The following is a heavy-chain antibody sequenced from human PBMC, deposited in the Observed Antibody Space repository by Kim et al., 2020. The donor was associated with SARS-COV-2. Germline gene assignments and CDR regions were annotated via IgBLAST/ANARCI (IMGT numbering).Heavy chain of an antibody. V-gene: IGHV3-23*01. J-gene: IGHJ5*02. Sequence: GGSLRLSCAASGFTFSSYAMSWVRQAPGKGLEWVSAISGSGGSTYYADSVKGRFTISRDNSKNTLYLQMNSLRAEDTAVYYCAKEHPHDSSGYYYGWFDPWGQGTLVTVSS. CDR2: ISGSGGST. CDR3: AKEHPHDSSGYYYGWFDP. CDR1: GFTFSSYA. D-gene: IGHD3-22*01.